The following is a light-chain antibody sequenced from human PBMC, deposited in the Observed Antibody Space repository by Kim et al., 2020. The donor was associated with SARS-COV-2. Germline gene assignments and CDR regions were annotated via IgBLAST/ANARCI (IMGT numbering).Light chain of an antibody. Sequence: EVVMTQSPATLSVSPGERATLSCRASQSVGSNLAWYQQKPGQAPRLLIYGASTRATGIPARFSGSGSGTEFTLTIDSLQSEDFALYYCQLYKKLPPYTFGQGTKLEI. CDR1: QSVGSN. V-gene: IGKV3-15*01. CDR3: QLYKKLPPYT. J-gene: IGKJ2*01. CDR2: GAS.